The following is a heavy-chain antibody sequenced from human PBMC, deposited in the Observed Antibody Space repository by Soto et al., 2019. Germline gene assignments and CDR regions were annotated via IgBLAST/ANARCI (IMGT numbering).Heavy chain of an antibody. Sequence: PSETLSLTCTVSGGSISSYYWSWIRQPAGKGLEWIGRIYTSGSTNYNPSLKSRVTMSVDTSKNQFSLKLSSVTAADTAVYYCARIIGDNWNYFYGMDVWGQGTTVTAP. CDR3: ARIIGDNWNYFYGMDV. D-gene: IGHD1-20*01. V-gene: IGHV4-4*07. CDR1: GGSISSYY. J-gene: IGHJ6*02. CDR2: IYTSGST.